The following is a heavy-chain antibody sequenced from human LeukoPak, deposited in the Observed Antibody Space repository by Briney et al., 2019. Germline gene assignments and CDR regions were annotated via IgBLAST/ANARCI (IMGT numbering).Heavy chain of an antibody. D-gene: IGHD6-13*01. V-gene: IGHV3-11*01. Sequence: GGSLRLSCAASGFTFSDYYMSWIRQAPGKGLEWVSYISSSGSTIYYADSVKGRLTISRDNAKNSLYLQMNSLRAEDTAVYYCARGYSSSWYVHYYYMDVWGKGTTVTVSS. J-gene: IGHJ6*03. CDR2: ISSSGSTI. CDR1: GFTFSDYY. CDR3: ARGYSSSWYVHYYYMDV.